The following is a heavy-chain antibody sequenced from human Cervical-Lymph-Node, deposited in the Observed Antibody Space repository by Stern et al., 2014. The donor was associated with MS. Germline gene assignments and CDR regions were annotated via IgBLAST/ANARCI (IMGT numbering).Heavy chain of an antibody. Sequence: EVQLVESGGGLVQPGGSLRLSCAASGLTFSSYAMSWVRQAPGKGLEWVSVIGGGGGGAYYADSVKGRFTISRDNSKNTLYLQMNSLTAEDTAVYYCAKVVGSSPKNYFDYWGQGTLVTVSS. CDR1: GLTFSSYA. D-gene: IGHD6-13*01. J-gene: IGHJ4*02. CDR3: AKVVGSSPKNYFDY. CDR2: IGGGGGGA. V-gene: IGHV3-23*04.